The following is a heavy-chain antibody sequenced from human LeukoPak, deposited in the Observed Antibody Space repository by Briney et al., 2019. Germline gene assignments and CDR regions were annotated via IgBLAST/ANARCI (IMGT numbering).Heavy chain of an antibody. Sequence: SQTLSLTCAVSGGSISSGGYSWSWIRQPPGKGLEWIGYIYHSGSTYYNPSLKSRVTISVDRSKNQFSLKLSSVTAADTAVYYCASRGYSYGYWPRAWYFDLWGRGTLVTVSS. J-gene: IGHJ2*01. CDR1: GGSISSGGYS. CDR3: ASRGYSYGYWPRAWYFDL. V-gene: IGHV4-30-2*01. D-gene: IGHD5-18*01. CDR2: IYHSGST.